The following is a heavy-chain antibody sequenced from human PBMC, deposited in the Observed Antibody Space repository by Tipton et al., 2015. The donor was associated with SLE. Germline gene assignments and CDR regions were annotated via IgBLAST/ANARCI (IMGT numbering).Heavy chain of an antibody. Sequence: TLSLTCTVSDGSISDYYWTWIRQPAGEGLEWIGRIYASGSTNYNPSLRSRAAMSVDTSKNQFSLKLRSVTAADTAVYYCARQFDYTGFAHWYFDLWGRGTLVTVSS. CDR1: DGSISDYY. CDR3: ARQFDYTGFAHWYFDL. V-gene: IGHV4-4*07. J-gene: IGHJ2*01. CDR2: IYASGST. D-gene: IGHD3-9*01.